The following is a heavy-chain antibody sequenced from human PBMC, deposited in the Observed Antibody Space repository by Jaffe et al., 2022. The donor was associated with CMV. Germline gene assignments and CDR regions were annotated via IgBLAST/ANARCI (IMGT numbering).Heavy chain of an antibody. CDR3: ARDPRGRYYDKRDAFDI. J-gene: IGHJ3*02. V-gene: IGHV3-48*03. CDR2: ISSSGSTI. D-gene: IGHD3-22*01. Sequence: EVQLVESGGGLVQPGGSLRLSCAASGFTFSSYEMNWVRQAPGKGLEWVSYISSSGSTIYYADSVKGRFTISRDNAKNSLYLQMNSLRAEDTAVYYCARDPRGRYYDKRDAFDIWGQGTMVTVSS. CDR1: GFTFSSYE.